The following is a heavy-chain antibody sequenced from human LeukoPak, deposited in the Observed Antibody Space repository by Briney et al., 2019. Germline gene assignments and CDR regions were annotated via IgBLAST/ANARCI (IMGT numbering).Heavy chain of an antibody. V-gene: IGHV7-4-1*02. J-gene: IGHJ6*03. D-gene: IGHD1-26*01. CDR3: ARGPKIAGATYYYYYMDV. CDR2: INTNTGNP. Sequence: ASVKVSCKASGYTFTSYAMNWVRQAPGQGLEWMGWINTNTGNPTYAQGFTGRFVFSLDTSVSTAYLQISSLKAEDTAVYYCARGPKIAGATYYYYYMDVWGKGTTVTVSS. CDR1: GYTFTSYA.